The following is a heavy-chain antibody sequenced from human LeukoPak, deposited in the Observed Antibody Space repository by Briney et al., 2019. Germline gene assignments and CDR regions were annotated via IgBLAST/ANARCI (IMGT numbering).Heavy chain of an antibody. D-gene: IGHD3-10*01. CDR3: ARPAYYGSGSIYAFDI. J-gene: IGHJ3*02. V-gene: IGHV1-18*01. CDR1: GYTFTAYG. Sequence: ASVKVSCKASGYTFTAYGISGVRQAPGQGLEWMGWINAYIGNTNYAQKLQGRVTMTTDTSTSTAYMELRSLRSDDTAVYYCARPAYYGSGSIYAFDIWGQGTMVIVSS. CDR2: INAYIGNT.